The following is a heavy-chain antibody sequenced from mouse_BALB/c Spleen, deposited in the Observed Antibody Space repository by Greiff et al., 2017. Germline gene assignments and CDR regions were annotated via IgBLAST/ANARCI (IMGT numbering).Heavy chain of an antibody. CDR1: GDSITSGY. V-gene: IGHV3-8*02. J-gene: IGHJ2*01. CDR3: AREEYGNPYFDY. Sequence: EVKLMESGPSLVKPSQTLSLTCSVTGDSITSGYWNWIRKFPGNKLEYMGYISYSGSTYYNPSLKSRISITRDTSKNQYYLQLNSVTTEDTATYYCAREEYGNPYFDYWGQGTTLTVSS. D-gene: IGHD2-10*02. CDR2: ISYSGST.